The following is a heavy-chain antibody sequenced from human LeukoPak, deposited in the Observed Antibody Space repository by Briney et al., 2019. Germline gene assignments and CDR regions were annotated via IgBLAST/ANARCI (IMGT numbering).Heavy chain of an antibody. D-gene: IGHD3-3*01. CDR3: AKDGVPIFGVVMYYYMDV. J-gene: IGHJ6*03. V-gene: IGHV3-23*01. Sequence: GGSLRLSYTASGFTFSSYAMSWVRQAPGKGLGWVSAISGSGGSTYYADSVKGRFTISGDNSKNTLYLQMNSLRAEDTAVYYCAKDGVPIFGVVMYYYMDVWGKGTTVTVSS. CDR2: ISGSGGST. CDR1: GFTFSSYA.